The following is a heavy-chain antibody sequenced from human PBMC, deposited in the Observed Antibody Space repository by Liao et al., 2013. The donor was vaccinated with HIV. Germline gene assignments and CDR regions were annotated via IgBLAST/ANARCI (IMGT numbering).Heavy chain of an antibody. J-gene: IGHJ3*02. V-gene: IGHV4-59*01. CDR1: GDSFSNYY. D-gene: IGHD1-26*01. CDR3: ARDISGSWSDAFDI. Sequence: QVQLQESGPGLVKPSETLSLTCTVSGDSFSNYYWSWIRQPPGKGLEWVGYIYRSGTTTYNPSLKSRLTMSVDTSKNQFSLRLTSVTAADTAVYYCARDISGSWSDAFDIWGQGRMVIVSS. CDR2: IYRSGTT.